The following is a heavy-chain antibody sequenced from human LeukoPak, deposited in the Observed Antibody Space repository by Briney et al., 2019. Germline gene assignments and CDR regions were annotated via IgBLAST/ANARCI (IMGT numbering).Heavy chain of an antibody. V-gene: IGHV4-4*02. J-gene: IGHJ4*02. CDR3: ARDQGYDSALDY. D-gene: IGHD3-22*01. Sequence: SETLSLTCTVSGGSISSSNWWSWVRQPPGKGLEWIGEIYHSGSTNYNPSLKSRVTISVDKSKNQFSLKLSSVTAADTAVYYCARDQGYDSALDYWGQGTLVTVSS. CDR1: GGSISSSNW. CDR2: IYHSGST.